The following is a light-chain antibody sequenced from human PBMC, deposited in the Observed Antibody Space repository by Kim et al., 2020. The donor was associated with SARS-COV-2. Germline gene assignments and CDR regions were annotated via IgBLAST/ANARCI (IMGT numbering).Light chain of an antibody. CDR3: QAWDSSTGV. CDR2: QDS. J-gene: IGLJ1*01. CDR1: KLGDKY. V-gene: IGLV3-1*01. Sequence: SYELTQPPSVSVSPGQTASITCSGDKLGDKYACWYQQKPGQSPVLVIYQDSKRPSGIPERFSGSNSGNTATLTISGTQAMDEADYYCQAWDSSTGVFRTGTKVTV.